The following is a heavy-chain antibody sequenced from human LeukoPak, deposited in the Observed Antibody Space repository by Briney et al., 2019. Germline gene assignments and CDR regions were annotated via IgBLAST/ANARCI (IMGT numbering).Heavy chain of an antibody. CDR1: VFSFSKSS. Sequence: GWPLRLSCAASVFSFSKSSMLWFRQPPGRGLEWVSSISIGSSPYTYYADSLKGRFTISRDNAKNSVCLQMNSLRPEDTAVYYCASYTLWYGDSWGQGTLVTVSS. V-gene: IGHV3-21*06. J-gene: IGHJ4*02. D-gene: IGHD3-10*01. CDR2: ISIGSSPYT. CDR3: ASYTLWYGDS.